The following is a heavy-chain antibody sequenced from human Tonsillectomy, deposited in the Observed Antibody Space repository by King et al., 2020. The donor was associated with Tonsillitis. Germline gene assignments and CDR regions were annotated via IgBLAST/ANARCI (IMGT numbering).Heavy chain of an antibody. V-gene: IGHV4-61*01. D-gene: IGHD3-22*01. CDR2: IYNSGST. Sequence: QLQESGPGLVKPSETLSLTCTVSGGSVSSGSYYWSWIRQPPGKGLERIGYIYNSGSTNYNPSLKSRATISVNTSKNQFSLKLTSVTAADTAVYYCASEYYYDSSTYYSGPYYYYGMDVWGQGTTVTVSS. CDR3: ASEYYYDSSTYYSGPYYYYGMDV. J-gene: IGHJ6*02. CDR1: GGSVSSGSYY.